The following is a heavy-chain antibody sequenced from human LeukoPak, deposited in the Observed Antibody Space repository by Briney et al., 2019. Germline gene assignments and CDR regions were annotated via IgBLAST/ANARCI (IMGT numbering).Heavy chain of an antibody. CDR1: GGSISSSNW. V-gene: IGHV4-4*02. Sequence: SETLSLTCAVSGGSISSSNWWSWVRQPPGKGLEWIGEIYHSGSTNYNPSLKSRVTISVDKSKNQFSLKLSSVTAADTAVYYCARGLAAADYYYGMDVWGQGTTVTVSS. D-gene: IGHD6-13*01. CDR2: IYHSGST. CDR3: ARGLAAADYYYGMDV. J-gene: IGHJ6*02.